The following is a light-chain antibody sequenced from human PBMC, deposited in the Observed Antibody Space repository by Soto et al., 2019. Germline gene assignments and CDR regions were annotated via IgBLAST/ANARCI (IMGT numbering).Light chain of an antibody. CDR3: QQYGSSPWT. CDR2: KAS. J-gene: IGKJ1*01. Sequence: DIQMTQSPSTLSASVGDRVTITCRASQSISSWLAWYQQKPGKAPKLLIHKASSLESGVPSRFSGSGSGTEFTLTISGLEPEDFAVYYCQQYGSSPWTFGQGTKVDI. CDR1: QSISSW. V-gene: IGKV1-5*03.